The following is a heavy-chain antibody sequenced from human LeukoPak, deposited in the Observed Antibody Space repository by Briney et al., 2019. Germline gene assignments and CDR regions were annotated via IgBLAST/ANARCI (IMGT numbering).Heavy chain of an antibody. CDR3: ARGPYSSGYYPRYFQH. D-gene: IGHD3-22*01. CDR2: INHSGST. J-gene: IGHJ1*01. V-gene: IGHV4-34*01. CDR1: GGSFSGYY. Sequence: PSETLSLTCAVYGGSFSGYYWSWIRQPPGKGLEWIGEINHSGSTNYNPSLKSRVTISVDTSKNQFSLKLSSVTAADTAVYYCARGPYSSGYYPRYFQHRGQGTLVTVSS.